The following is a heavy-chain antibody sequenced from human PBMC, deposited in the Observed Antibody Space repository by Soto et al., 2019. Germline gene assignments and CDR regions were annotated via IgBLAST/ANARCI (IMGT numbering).Heavy chain of an antibody. CDR1: GFSFSNAW. CDR3: TTVGPFGGVIIREVMDV. J-gene: IGHJ6*02. D-gene: IGHD3-3*01. CDR2: IRSKTDGGTA. Sequence: EVQLVESGGGLVKTGGSLRLSCGASGFSFSNAWMSWVRQVPGKGLEWVGRIRSKTDGGTADHTAPVKGRFTISRDDSKNTMYLQMNSLKTEDTAVYYCTTVGPFGGVIIREVMDVWGQGTTVTVSS. V-gene: IGHV3-15*01.